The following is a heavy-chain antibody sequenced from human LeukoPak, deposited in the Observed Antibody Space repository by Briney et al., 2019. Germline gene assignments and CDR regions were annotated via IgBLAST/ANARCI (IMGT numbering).Heavy chain of an antibody. V-gene: IGHV5-51*01. CDR1: GYSFTSYW. CDR3: ARHGSYCSGGNCYGNYYYYYYMDV. D-gene: IGHD2-15*01. CDR2: IHPGDSDT. Sequence: GESLKISCKGSGYSFTSYWIGWVRQMPGKGLEWMGIIHPGDSDTRYSPSFQGQVTISADKSISTAYLQWSSLKASDTAMYYCARHGSYCSGGNCYGNYYYYYYMDVWGKGTTVTISS. J-gene: IGHJ6*03.